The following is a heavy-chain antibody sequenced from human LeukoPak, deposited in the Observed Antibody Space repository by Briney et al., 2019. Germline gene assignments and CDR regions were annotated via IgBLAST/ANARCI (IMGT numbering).Heavy chain of an antibody. J-gene: IGHJ4*02. V-gene: IGHV4-38-2*01. D-gene: IGHD3-10*01. CDR2: IYHSGST. CDR3: ARSFSGSYSLGDY. Sequence: ASETLSLTCAVSGYSISSGYYWGWIRQPPGKGLEWIGSIYHSGSTYYNPSLKSRVTISVDTSKYQFSLKLSSVTAADTAVYYCARSFSGSYSLGDYWGQGTLVTVSS. CDR1: GYSISSGYY.